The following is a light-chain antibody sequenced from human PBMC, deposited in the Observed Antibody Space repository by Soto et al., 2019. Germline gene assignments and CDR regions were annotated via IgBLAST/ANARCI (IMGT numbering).Light chain of an antibody. CDR2: AAS. CDR3: LQDYRYPPWT. Sequence: IQMTQSPSSLSASVGDRVSITCRASQSISTHLSWYQQKPGKAPKLLIYAASSLQTGVPSRFSGSGSGTDFTLTISSLQPEDFATYYCLQDYRYPPWTFGQGTKVDIK. V-gene: IGKV1-6*01. CDR1: QSISTH. J-gene: IGKJ1*01.